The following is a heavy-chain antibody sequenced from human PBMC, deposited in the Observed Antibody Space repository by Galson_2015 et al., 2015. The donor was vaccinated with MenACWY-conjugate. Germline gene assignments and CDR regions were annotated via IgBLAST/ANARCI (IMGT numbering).Heavy chain of an antibody. CDR1: GFPVNSNF. CDR2: LYIGDNT. V-gene: IGHV3-53*01. J-gene: IGHJ4*02. CDR3: AHLTDGNYPRY. D-gene: IGHD1-7*01. Sequence: SLRLSCAASGFPVNSNFMTWVRRAPGKGLEWVSTLYIGDNTLYADSVKGRFTISRDNSKNTLYLQMNSLRADDKAVYFCAHLTDGNYPRYWGQGTLVTVSS.